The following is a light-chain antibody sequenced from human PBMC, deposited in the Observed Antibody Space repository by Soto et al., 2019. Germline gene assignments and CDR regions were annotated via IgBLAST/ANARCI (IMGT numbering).Light chain of an antibody. V-gene: IGLV2-11*01. CDR3: CSFAGSYMFWV. Sequence: QSALTQPRSVSGSPGQSVTISCTGTSSDVGDYNYVSWYQQYPGKAPKLVIYDVSKRPSGVPDRFSGSKSGNTASLTIAGLTAEEEDDYYSCSFAGSYMFWVFGTGTKLTVL. CDR2: DVS. CDR1: SSDVGDYNY. J-gene: IGLJ3*02.